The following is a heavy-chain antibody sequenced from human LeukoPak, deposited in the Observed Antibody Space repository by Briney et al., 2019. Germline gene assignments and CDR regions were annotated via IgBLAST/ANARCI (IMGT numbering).Heavy chain of an antibody. D-gene: IGHD4-17*01. CDR3: ARDLTVTTLDY. J-gene: IGHJ4*02. CDR1: GFSVSASY. Sequence: GGSLRLSCAASGFSVSASYMSWVRQAPGKGLEWVPYISSSSSTIYYADSVKGRFTISRDNAKNSLYLQMNSLRAEDTAVYYCARDLTVTTLDYWGQGTLVTVSS. CDR2: ISSSSSTI. V-gene: IGHV3-11*04.